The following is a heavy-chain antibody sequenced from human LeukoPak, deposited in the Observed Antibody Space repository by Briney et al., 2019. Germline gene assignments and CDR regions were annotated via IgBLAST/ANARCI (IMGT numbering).Heavy chain of an antibody. Sequence: SETLSLTCAVYGGSFSGYYWSWLRQPPGKGLEWIGEINHSGSTNYNPSLKSRVTISVDTSKNQFSLKLSSVTAADTAVYYCARGFRSSNGWQNFDYWGQGTLVTVSS. J-gene: IGHJ4*02. CDR3: ARGFRSSNGWQNFDY. D-gene: IGHD6-19*01. CDR1: GGSFSGYY. CDR2: INHSGST. V-gene: IGHV4-34*01.